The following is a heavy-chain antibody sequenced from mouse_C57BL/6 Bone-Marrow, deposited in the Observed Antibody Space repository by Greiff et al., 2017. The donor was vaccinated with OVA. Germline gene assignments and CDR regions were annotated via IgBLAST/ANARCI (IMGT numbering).Heavy chain of an antibody. J-gene: IGHJ2*01. D-gene: IGHD1-1*01. CDR1: GYTFTSYW. Sequence: VKLQQPGAELVMPGASVKLSCKASGYTFTSYWMHWVKQRPGQGLEWIGEIDPSDSYTNYNQKFKGKSTLTVDKSSSTAYMQLSSLTSEDSAVYYCARDGYGSYYFDYWGQGTTLTVSS. V-gene: IGHV1-69*01. CDR2: IDPSDSYT. CDR3: ARDGYGSYYFDY.